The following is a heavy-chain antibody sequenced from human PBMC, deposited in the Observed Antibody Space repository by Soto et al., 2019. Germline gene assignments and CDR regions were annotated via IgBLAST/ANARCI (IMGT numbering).Heavy chain of an antibody. CDR1: GFTFSSYA. CDR2: ISYDGSNK. V-gene: IGHV3-30-3*01. Sequence: QVQLVESGGGVVQPGRSLRLSCAASGFTFSSYAMHWVRQAPGKGLEWVAVISYDGSNKYYADSVKGRFTISRDNSKNTLYLQMNSLRAEDTAVYYCARVSGAEAYWGQGTLVTVSS. J-gene: IGHJ4*02. CDR3: ARVSGAEAY. D-gene: IGHD6-13*01.